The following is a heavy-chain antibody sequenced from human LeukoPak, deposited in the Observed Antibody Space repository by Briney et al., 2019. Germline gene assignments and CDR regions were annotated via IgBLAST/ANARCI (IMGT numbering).Heavy chain of an antibody. CDR2: ISYDGSNK. V-gene: IGHV3-30-3*01. CDR3: ARGYSGYVDYYYGMDV. Sequence: GGSLRLSCAASGFTFSSYAMHWVRQAPGKGLEWVAVISYDGSNKYYADSVKGRFTISRDNSKNTLYLQMNSLRAEDTAVYYCARGYSGYVDYYYGMDVWGQGTTVTVSS. CDR1: GFTFSSYA. J-gene: IGHJ6*02. D-gene: IGHD5-12*01.